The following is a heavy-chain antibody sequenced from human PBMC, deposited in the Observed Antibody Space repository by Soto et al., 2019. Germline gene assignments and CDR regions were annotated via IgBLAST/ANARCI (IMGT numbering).Heavy chain of an antibody. Sequence: QVQLVQSGAEVKKPGASVKVSCKASGYTFTNYYLHWVRQAPGQGLEWMGVMHPSGDSTTFALKFQGRLTMTSDTSASTVSMELSSLRSEDTGVYYCARVGSSGWYDAFDIWGQGTMVTVSS. J-gene: IGHJ3*02. CDR3: ARVGSSGWYDAFDI. CDR2: MHPSGDST. V-gene: IGHV1-46*03. D-gene: IGHD6-19*01. CDR1: GYTFTNYY.